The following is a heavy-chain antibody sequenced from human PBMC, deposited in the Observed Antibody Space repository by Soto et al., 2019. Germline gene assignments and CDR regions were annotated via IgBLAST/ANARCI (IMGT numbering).Heavy chain of an antibody. V-gene: IGHV1-69*08. CDR2: IIPIIGII. Sequence: QVQLVQSGAEVKKPGSSVKVSCKASGGTFSTYTITWVRQAPGQGLEWMGRIIPIIGIINYAQKFQGRVTISADKLTGTANMGLTGLRSDDTAVYYCAGDPDSHYNDSHASSYPWGQGTLVTVSS. CDR3: AGDPDSHYNDSHASSYP. J-gene: IGHJ5*02. D-gene: IGHD4-4*01. CDR1: GGTFSTYT.